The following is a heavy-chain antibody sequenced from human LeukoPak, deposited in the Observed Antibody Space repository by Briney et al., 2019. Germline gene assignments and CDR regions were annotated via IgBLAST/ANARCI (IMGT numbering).Heavy chain of an antibody. V-gene: IGHV1-69*13. CDR2: IIPIFGTA. J-gene: IGHJ2*01. CDR3: ARDGPAVAGYWYFDL. CDR1: GGTFSSYA. Sequence: SVKVSCKASGGTFSSYAISWVRQAPGQGLEWMGGIIPIFGTANYAQKFQGRVTITADESTSTAYMELSSLRSEDTAVYYCARDGPAVAGYWYFDLWGRGTLVTVSS. D-gene: IGHD6-19*01.